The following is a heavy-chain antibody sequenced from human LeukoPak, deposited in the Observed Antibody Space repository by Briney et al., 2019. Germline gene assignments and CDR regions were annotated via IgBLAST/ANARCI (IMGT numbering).Heavy chain of an antibody. CDR2: IYYSGST. V-gene: IGHV4-59*01. CDR3: ARGSGDSSGYYRNYFDY. D-gene: IGHD3-22*01. Sequence: SETLSLTCTVSGGSISSYYWSWIRQPPGKGLEWIGYIYYSGSTNYNPSLKSRVTISVDTSKNQFSLKLSSVTAADTAVYYCARGSGDSSGYYRNYFDYWGQGTLVTVSS. J-gene: IGHJ4*02. CDR1: GGSISSYY.